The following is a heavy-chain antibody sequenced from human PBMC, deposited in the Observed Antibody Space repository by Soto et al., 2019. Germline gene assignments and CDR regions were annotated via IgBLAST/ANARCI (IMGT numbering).Heavy chain of an antibody. CDR3: ARLRFLEWLVNWFDP. CDR1: GGSVSSGSYY. Sequence: PSETLSLTCTVSGGSVSSGSYYWSWIRQPPGKGLEWIGYIYYSGSTNYNPSLKSRVTISVDTSKNQFSLKLSSVTAADTAVYYCARLRFLEWLVNWFDPWGQGTRVTVSS. CDR2: IYYSGST. J-gene: IGHJ5*02. V-gene: IGHV4-61*01. D-gene: IGHD3-3*01.